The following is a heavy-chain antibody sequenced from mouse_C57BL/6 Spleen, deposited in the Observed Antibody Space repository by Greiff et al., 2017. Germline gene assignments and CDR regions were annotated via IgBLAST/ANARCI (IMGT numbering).Heavy chain of an antibody. CDR1: GYTFTDYE. Sequence: VQLQQSGAELVRPGASVTLSCKASGYTFTDYEMHWVKQTPVHGLEWIGAIDPETGGTAYNQKFKGKAILTADKSSSTAYMELRSLTSEDSAVYYCRRKGRGWQGFAYWGQGTLVTVSA. CDR2: IDPETGGT. V-gene: IGHV1-15*01. J-gene: IGHJ3*01. CDR3: RRKGRGWQGFAY. D-gene: IGHD2-3*01.